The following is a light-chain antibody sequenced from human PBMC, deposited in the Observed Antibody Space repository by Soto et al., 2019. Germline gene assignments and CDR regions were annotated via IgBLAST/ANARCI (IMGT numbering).Light chain of an antibody. CDR1: QSVSNNY. CDR3: QQYGRSPPYT. J-gene: IGKJ2*01. V-gene: IGKV3-20*01. Sequence: EVVLTQSPGTLSLSPGERATLSGRASQSVSNNYFAWYQQKPGQAPRLLIFGSSDRATGIPDRFSGSGSGTDFTLTISRLEHEDFAVYYCQQYGRSPPYTFGQGTKLEIK. CDR2: GSS.